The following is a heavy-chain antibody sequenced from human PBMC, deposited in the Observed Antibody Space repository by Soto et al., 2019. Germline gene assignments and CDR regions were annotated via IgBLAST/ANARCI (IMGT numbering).Heavy chain of an antibody. Sequence: PGGSLRLSCVGTGLNFDDFAMHWVRQAPGKGLEWVSGITWNSRVLAYADSVKGRFTISRDNARNSLYLQMDSLRDEDTDLYYCAKGRYDFWSPYYFDSWGQGTLVTVSS. D-gene: IGHD3-3*01. J-gene: IGHJ4*02. CDR2: ITWNSRVL. V-gene: IGHV3-9*01. CDR1: GLNFDDFA. CDR3: AKGRYDFWSPYYFDS.